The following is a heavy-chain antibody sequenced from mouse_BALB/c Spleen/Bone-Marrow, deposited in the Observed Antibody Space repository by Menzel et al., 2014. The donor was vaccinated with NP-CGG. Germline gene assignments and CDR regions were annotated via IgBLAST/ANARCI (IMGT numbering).Heavy chain of an antibody. CDR2: ISNGGGST. J-gene: IGHJ2*01. D-gene: IGHD2-1*01. CDR3: ARQIYSPSFDY. Sequence: DVQLVESGGGLVQPGGSLKLSCAASGFTFSSYTMSWVRQTPEKRLEWVAYISNGGGSTYYPDTVKGRFTISRDNAKNTLFLQMSSLKSEDTTMYYCARQIYSPSFDYWGQGTTLTVSS. CDR1: GFTFSSYT. V-gene: IGHV5-12-2*01.